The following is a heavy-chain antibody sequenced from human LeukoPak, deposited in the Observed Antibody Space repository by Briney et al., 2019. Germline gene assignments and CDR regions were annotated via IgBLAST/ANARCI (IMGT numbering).Heavy chain of an antibody. CDR1: GFTFSSYS. D-gene: IGHD3-10*01. J-gene: IGHJ3*02. V-gene: IGHV3-21*01. CDR3: ATTPALLWFGDAFDI. CDR2: ISSSSSYI. Sequence: PGGSLRLSCAASGFTFSSYSMNWVRQAPGKGLEWVSSISSSSSYIYYADSVKGRFTISRDNAKNSLYLQMNSLRAEDTAVYYCATTPALLWFGDAFDIWGQGTMVTVSS.